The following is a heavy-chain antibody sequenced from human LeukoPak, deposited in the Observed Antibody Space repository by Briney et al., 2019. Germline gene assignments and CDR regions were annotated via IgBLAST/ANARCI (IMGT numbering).Heavy chain of an antibody. J-gene: IGHJ5*02. Sequence: GWVRQPPGKGLEWIGSIFYSGSTYYNPSLKSRVTISVDTSRNQFSLKLSSVTAADTAVYYCARDDVRGFSWGQGTLVTVSS. CDR3: ARDDVRGFS. CDR2: IFYSGST. V-gene: IGHV4-39*02.